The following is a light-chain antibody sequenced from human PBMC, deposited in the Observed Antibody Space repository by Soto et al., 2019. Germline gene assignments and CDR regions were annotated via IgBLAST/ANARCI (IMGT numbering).Light chain of an antibody. CDR3: QQYNSFPQT. J-gene: IGKJ2*01. Sequence: AIRMTQSPSSFSASTGDRVTITCRATQGISNYLAWYQQKPGKAPKRLIYRASVLESGVPSRLIGGGSGTNFSLTISYLQSEDFATYYCQQYNSFPQTFGQGTKLEIK. CDR1: QGISNY. CDR2: RAS. V-gene: IGKV1-8*01.